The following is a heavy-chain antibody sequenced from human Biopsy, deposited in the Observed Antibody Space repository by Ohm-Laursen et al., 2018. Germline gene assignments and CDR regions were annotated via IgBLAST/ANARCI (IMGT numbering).Heavy chain of an antibody. CDR1: GGTFTNYA. CDR2: ITPIFGTA. D-gene: IGHD1-26*01. Sequence: GSSVKVSCKASGGTFTNYAISWVRQAPGQGLEWMGGITPIFGTANYAQKFQGRVTITADESTSTAYMELSSLRSDDTAVYYCARDALGGGSYRFFYWGQGSLVTV. V-gene: IGHV1-69*01. CDR3: ARDALGGGSYRFFY. J-gene: IGHJ4*02.